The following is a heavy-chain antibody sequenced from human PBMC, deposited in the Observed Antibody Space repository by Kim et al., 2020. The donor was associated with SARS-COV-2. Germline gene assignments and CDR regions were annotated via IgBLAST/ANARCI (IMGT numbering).Heavy chain of an antibody. CDR3: TTKNY. V-gene: IGHV3-7*01. CDR2: INRDGSGQ. CDR1: GFTFSSSW. J-gene: IGHJ4*02. Sequence: GGSLRLSFSASGFTFSSSWMTWVRQAPGKRLEWVGNINRDGSGQNYVGSLRGRFTISRDNTWNSLYLQMESLRAEDTAVYYCTTKNYWGQGTLVTVSS.